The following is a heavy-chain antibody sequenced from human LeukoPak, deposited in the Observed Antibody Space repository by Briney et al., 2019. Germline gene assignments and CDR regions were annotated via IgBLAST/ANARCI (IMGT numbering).Heavy chain of an antibody. CDR2: ISSSSIFL. CDR3: ARAARGAFDI. J-gene: IGHJ3*02. V-gene: IGHV3-21*01. Sequence: GGSLRLSCAASGFTFSSYSMNWVRQAPGKGLEWVSSISSSSIFLYYADSVKGRFTISRDNAKNSLYLQMNSLRAEDTAVYYCARAARGAFDIWGQGTMVTVSS. CDR1: GFTFSSYS. D-gene: IGHD6-6*01.